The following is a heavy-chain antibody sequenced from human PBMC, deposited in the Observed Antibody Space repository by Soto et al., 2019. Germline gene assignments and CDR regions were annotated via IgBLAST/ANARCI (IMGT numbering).Heavy chain of an antibody. Sequence: QVQLQESGPGLVKPSQTLSLTCTVSGGSISSGDYYWSWIRQPPGKGLEWIGYIYYSGSTYYNPSLKCRVTISVDTSKNHFSLKLSSVTAADTAVYYCATIKLGSNRLDYWGQGTRVTVSS. D-gene: IGHD3-10*01. CDR3: ATIKLGSNRLDY. CDR1: GGSISSGDYY. J-gene: IGHJ4*02. CDR2: IYYSGST. V-gene: IGHV4-30-4*01.